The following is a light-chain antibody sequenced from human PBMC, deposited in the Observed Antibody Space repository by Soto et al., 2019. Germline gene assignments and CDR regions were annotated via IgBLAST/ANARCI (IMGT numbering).Light chain of an antibody. CDR1: SSDVGSYNL. CDR3: CSYAGSILYV. Sequence: QSALTQSASVSGSPGQSITISCTGTSSDVGSYNLVSWYQQHPGKAPKLMIYEGSKRPSGVSNRFSGSKSGNTASLTISGLQAEDEADYYCCSYAGSILYVFGTGTKVTVL. V-gene: IGLV2-23*01. J-gene: IGLJ1*01. CDR2: EGS.